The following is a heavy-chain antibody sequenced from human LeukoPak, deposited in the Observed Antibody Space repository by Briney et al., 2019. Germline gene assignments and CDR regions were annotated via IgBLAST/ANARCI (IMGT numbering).Heavy chain of an antibody. CDR2: ISGSGGST. V-gene: IGHV3-23*01. Sequence: GGSLRLSCAASGFTFSSYAMSWVRQAPGKGLEWVSAISGSGGSTYYADSVKGRFTIFRDNSKNTLYLQMNSLRAEDTAVYYCAKEVPTYYYDSSGYFDYWGQGTLVTVSS. D-gene: IGHD3-22*01. CDR3: AKEVPTYYYDSSGYFDY. CDR1: GFTFSSYA. J-gene: IGHJ4*02.